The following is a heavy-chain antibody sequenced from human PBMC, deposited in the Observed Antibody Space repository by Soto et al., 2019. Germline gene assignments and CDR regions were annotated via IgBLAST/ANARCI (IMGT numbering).Heavy chain of an antibody. D-gene: IGHD2-2*01. J-gene: IGHJ4*02. V-gene: IGHV4-30-2*01. CDR1: GVSISSGGYS. CDR2: LYHIGRT. Sequence: QLQLQESGSGLVKPSQTLSLTCAVSGVSISSGGYSWSWIRQPPGKGPKWIGYLYHIGRTYSNPSLKSRVTISVDRSKNQFSLKLSSVTAADTAVYYCARVPDYWGQGTLVTVSS. CDR3: ARVPDY.